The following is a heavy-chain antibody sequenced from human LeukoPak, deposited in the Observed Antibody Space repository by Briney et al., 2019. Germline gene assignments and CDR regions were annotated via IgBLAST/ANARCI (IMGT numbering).Heavy chain of an antibody. CDR2: ISSSSSTI. V-gene: IGHV3-48*01. CDR1: RFTFSSYS. D-gene: IGHD2-15*01. J-gene: IGHJ4*02. CDR3: ARGGNVVFDY. Sequence: PGGSLRLSCAASRFTFSSYSMNWVRQAPGKGLEWVSYISSSSSTIYYADSVKGRFTISRDNSKNTVYLQMNSQRAEDTAVYYCARGGNVVFDYWGQGTLVTVSS.